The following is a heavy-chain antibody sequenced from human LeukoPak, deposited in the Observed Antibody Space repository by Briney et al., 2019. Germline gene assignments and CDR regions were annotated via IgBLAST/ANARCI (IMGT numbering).Heavy chain of an antibody. CDR1: GYTFTSCA. J-gene: IGHJ4*02. Sequence: ASVKVSCKASGYTFTSCAMNWVRQAPGQGLECMGWINTNTGNPTYAEGFTGRFVFSLDTSVNTAYLQISSLKAEDTAVYYCAGGRTDIVVVPATLRNYYFDYWGQGTLVTVSS. D-gene: IGHD2-2*01. V-gene: IGHV7-4-1*02. CDR3: AGGRTDIVVVPATLRNYYFDY. CDR2: INTNTGNP.